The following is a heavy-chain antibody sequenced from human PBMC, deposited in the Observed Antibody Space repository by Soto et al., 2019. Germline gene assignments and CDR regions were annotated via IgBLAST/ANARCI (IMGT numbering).Heavy chain of an antibody. CDR2: ISYDGSNK. CDR1: VFTFSSYA. V-gene: IGHV3-30-3*01. D-gene: IGHD3-22*01. CDR3: ARGLTTMIVVVIPWFDP. J-gene: IGHJ5*02. Sequence: WSLRLSCSASVFTFSSYAMHWFRQAPGKGLEWVAVISYDGSNKYYADSVKGRFTISRDNSKNTLYLQMNSLRAEDTAVYYCARGLTTMIVVVIPWFDPWGQGTLVTVSS.